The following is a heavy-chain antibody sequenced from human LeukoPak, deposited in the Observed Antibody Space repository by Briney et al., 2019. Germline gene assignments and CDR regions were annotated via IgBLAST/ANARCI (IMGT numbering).Heavy chain of an antibody. Sequence: GGSLRLSCAASGFPFSGSGMHWVRQAPGKGLEWVAVIWYDGSHQYYADSVKGRFTISRDNSKNTLYLQMNSLRAEDTAVYYCARDRGYCRGTTCYAYYFDSWGQGTLVTVSS. CDR2: IWYDGSHQ. J-gene: IGHJ4*02. CDR3: ARDRGYCRGTTCYAYYFDS. V-gene: IGHV3-33*01. D-gene: IGHD2-2*01. CDR1: GFPFSGSG.